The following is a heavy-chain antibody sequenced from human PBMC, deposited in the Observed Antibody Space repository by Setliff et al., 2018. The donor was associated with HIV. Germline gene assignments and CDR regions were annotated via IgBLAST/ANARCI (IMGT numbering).Heavy chain of an antibody. J-gene: IGHJ4*02. CDR3: ARVYPILAYCGGDCYNDC. V-gene: IGHV3-7*05. CDR2: IKQDGSKA. CDR1: GFTFSSYW. Sequence: PGGSLRLSCAASGFTFSSYWMSWVRQAPGKGLEWVADIKQDGSKAYYMDSVKGRFTISRDNPKNSLYLQMTSLRAEDTAVYYCARVYPILAYCGGDCYNDCWGQGTLVTVSS. D-gene: IGHD2-21*02.